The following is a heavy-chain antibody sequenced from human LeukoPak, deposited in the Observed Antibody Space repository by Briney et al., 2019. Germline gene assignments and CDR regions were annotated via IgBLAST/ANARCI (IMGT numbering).Heavy chain of an antibody. CDR3: ARVVRAYYGSGTYTYWFDP. V-gene: IGHV4-59*01. J-gene: IGHJ5*02. D-gene: IGHD3-10*01. Sequence: PSETLSLTCTVSGGSISSYYWSWIRQPPGKGLEWIGYIYYSGSTNYNPSLKSRVTISVDTSKNQFSLKLSSVTAADTAVYYCARVVRAYYGSGTYTYWFDPWGQGTLVTASS. CDR2: IYYSGST. CDR1: GGSISSYY.